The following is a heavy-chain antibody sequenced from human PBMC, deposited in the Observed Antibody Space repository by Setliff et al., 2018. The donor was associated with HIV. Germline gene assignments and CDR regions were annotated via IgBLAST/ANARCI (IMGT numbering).Heavy chain of an antibody. V-gene: IGHV2-70*11. Sequence: GSGPTLVNPTQTLTLTCTFSGFSLSTSEMCVSWFRQPPGKALEWLARIDWDDDKYYSASLKTRLTISKDTSKNQVVLTVTNMDPVDTGTYYCARIPQRWVHDYWGQGTLVTVSS. CDR1: GFSLSTSEMC. J-gene: IGHJ4*02. CDR3: ARIPQRWVHDY. D-gene: IGHD1-1*01. CDR2: IDWDDDK.